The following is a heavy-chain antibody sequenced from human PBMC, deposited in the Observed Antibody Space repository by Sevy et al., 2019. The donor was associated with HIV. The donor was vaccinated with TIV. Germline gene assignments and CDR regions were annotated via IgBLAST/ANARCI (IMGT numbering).Heavy chain of an antibody. J-gene: IGHJ4*02. V-gene: IGHV3-23*01. D-gene: IGHD3-10*01. CDR1: GFTFSSYA. CDR2: ISGSGGGT. CDR3: AKALGFGELLPYYFDY. Sequence: GGSLRLSCAASGFTFSSYAMSWVRQAPGKGLEWVSAISGSGGGTYYGDSVKGRLTISRDNSKNTLYLQMNSLRAEDTAVYYCAKALGFGELLPYYFDYWGQGTLVTVSS.